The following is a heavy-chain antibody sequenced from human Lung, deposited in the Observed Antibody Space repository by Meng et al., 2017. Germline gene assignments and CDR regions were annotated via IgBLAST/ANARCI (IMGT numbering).Heavy chain of an antibody. Sequence: QVQLQQWGARLLKPSETLSRTCDVSGGSFSDYYWSWIRQPPRKGLEWIGESNHSGSTNYNPSLESRATISVDTSQNNLSLKLSSVTAADSAVYYCARGPTTMAHDFDYWGQGTLVTVSS. CDR1: GGSFSDYY. CDR3: ARGPTTMAHDFDY. D-gene: IGHD4-11*01. V-gene: IGHV4-34*01. CDR2: SNHSGST. J-gene: IGHJ4*02.